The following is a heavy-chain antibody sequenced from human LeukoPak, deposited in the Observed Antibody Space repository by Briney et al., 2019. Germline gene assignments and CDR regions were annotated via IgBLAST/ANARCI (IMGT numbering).Heavy chain of an antibody. CDR2: ISGSGGST. CDR1: GFTFSSYA. J-gene: IGHJ4*02. D-gene: IGHD3-22*01. V-gene: IGHV3-23*01. CDR3: AKVPGSTLMIARRDFDY. Sequence: GRSLRLSCAASGFTFSSYAMSWVRQAPGKGLEWVSAISGSGGSTYYADSVKGRFTISRDNSKNTLYLQMNSLRAEDTAVYYCAKVPGSTLMIARRDFDYWGQGTLVTVSS.